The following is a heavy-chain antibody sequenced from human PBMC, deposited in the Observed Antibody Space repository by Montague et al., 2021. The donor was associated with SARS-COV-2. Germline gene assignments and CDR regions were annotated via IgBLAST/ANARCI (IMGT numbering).Heavy chain of an antibody. J-gene: IGHJ4*02. CDR1: GFSLSTSGMC. D-gene: IGHD3-10*01. CDR3: ASLTMVRGVIPYYFDY. Sequence: PALVKPTQTLTLTCTFSGFSLSTSGMCVSWIRQPPGKALEWLARIGWDDDKYYSTSLKTRLTISKDTSKNQVVLTMTNVAPVDTAVYYCASLTMVRGVIPYYFDYWGQGTLVTVSS. CDR2: IGWDDDK. V-gene: IGHV2-70*11.